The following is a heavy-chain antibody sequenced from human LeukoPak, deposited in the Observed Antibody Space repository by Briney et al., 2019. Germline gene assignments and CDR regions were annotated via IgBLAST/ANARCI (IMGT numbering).Heavy chain of an antibody. D-gene: IGHD3-16*01. CDR3: ARVLYGSGYYYGMDV. Sequence: GESLKISCKGSGYSFTSYWIGWVRQMPGKGLEWMGIIYPGDSDTRYSPSLQGQVTISADKSISTAYLQWSSLKASDTAMYYCARVLYGSGYYYGMDVWGKGTTVTVSS. J-gene: IGHJ6*04. CDR2: IYPGDSDT. V-gene: IGHV5-51*01. CDR1: GYSFTSYW.